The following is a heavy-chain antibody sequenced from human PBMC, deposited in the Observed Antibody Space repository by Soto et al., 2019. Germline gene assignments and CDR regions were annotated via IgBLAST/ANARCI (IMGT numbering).Heavy chain of an antibody. D-gene: IGHD6-13*01. CDR3: TGGATAPRTEAAASGLNQGGMDV. Sequence: PGGSLRLSCLASGYTFKSYTMNWVRLAPWKGLEWVSSITTRGNYIHYAASVKGRFTISRDGAENSLFLQMNSLGAADSALYYCTGGATAPRTEAAASGLNQGGMDVWGQGTPITF. CDR2: ITTRGNYI. V-gene: IGHV3-21*04. J-gene: IGHJ6*02. CDR1: GYTFKSYT.